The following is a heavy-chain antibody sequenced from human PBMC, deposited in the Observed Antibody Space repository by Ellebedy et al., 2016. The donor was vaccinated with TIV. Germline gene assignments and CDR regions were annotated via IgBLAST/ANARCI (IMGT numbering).Heavy chain of an antibody. Sequence: MPSETLSLTCTVSGGSIRTSSWSWIRQPPGKGLEWIGSFYHTGITNYNPSLKSQVTMSVDVSKSQFSLNLGSVIAADTSIYSCARGASGWFFDNWGQGTLVTVSS. D-gene: IGHD6-19*01. CDR3: ARGASGWFFDN. J-gene: IGHJ4*02. CDR1: GGSIRTSS. V-gene: IGHV4-59*01. CDR2: FYHTGIT.